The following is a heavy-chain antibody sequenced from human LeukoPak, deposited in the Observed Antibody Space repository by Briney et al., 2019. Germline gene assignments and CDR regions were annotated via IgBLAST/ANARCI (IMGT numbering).Heavy chain of an antibody. V-gene: IGHV4-39*01. J-gene: IGHJ5*02. Sequence: PSETLSLTCTVSGGSISSSSFHWGWIRQPPGKGLEWNETIFYSGSTYYNPSLKSRVTMSVDTSKNQFSLKLSSVTAADTAVYYCARQGYISGQGFRNNWFDPWGQGSLVTVSS. D-gene: IGHD6-19*01. CDR3: ARQGYISGQGFRNNWFDP. CDR1: GGSISSSSFH. CDR2: IFYSGST.